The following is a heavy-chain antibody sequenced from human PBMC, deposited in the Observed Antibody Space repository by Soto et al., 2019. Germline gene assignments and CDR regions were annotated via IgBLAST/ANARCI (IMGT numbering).Heavy chain of an antibody. D-gene: IGHD3-3*01. CDR2: ISSSGTII. Sequence: EVQLVESGGGLVQPGGSLRLSCAASGFTFSSYEMNWVRQAPGKGLEWLSYISSSGTIIYYADSVKGRFTISRDNAKNSLYLQMNSLRAEDTAVYYCAIIANDDFWSGYVDYWGQGTLVTVSS. V-gene: IGHV3-48*03. CDR3: AIIANDDFWSGYVDY. CDR1: GFTFSSYE. J-gene: IGHJ4*02.